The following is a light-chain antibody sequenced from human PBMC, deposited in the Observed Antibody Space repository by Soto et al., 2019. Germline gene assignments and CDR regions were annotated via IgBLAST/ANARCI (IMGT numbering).Light chain of an antibody. V-gene: IGKV3-20*01. J-gene: IGKJ1*01. CDR1: QSISSSY. CDR3: QQYGSSPPWT. Sequence: EIVLTQSPGTLSLSPGERATLSCRASQSISSSYLAWYQQKLGQAPRLLIYGASSRATGIPDRFSGSGSGTDFTLTISRLEPEDFAGYHCQQYGSSPPWTFGQGTKVEIK. CDR2: GAS.